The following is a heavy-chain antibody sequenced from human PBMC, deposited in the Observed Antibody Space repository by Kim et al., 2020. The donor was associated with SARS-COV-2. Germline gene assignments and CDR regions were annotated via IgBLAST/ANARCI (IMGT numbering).Heavy chain of an antibody. D-gene: IGHD2-2*01. Sequence: DSGKGRFTSSKNNAKNSLYLQMNSRRAEDTAVYYCARRYCSSTSCTFDYWGQGTLVTVSS. CDR3: ARRYCSSTSCTFDY. J-gene: IGHJ4*02. V-gene: IGHV3-11*04.